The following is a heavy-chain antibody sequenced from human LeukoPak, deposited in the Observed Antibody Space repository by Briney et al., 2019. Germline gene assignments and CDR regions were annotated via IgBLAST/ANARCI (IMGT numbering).Heavy chain of an antibody. J-gene: IGHJ4*02. V-gene: IGHV3-64*01. CDR1: GFTFSSYA. D-gene: IGHD7-27*01. CDR2: ISSNGGST. Sequence: GGSLRLSCAASGFTFSSYAMHWVRQAPGKGLEYVSAISSNGGSTYYANSVKGRFTISRDNSKNTLYLQMGSLRAEDTAVYYCARVAGDHYFDYWGQGTLVTVSS. CDR3: ARVAGDHYFDY.